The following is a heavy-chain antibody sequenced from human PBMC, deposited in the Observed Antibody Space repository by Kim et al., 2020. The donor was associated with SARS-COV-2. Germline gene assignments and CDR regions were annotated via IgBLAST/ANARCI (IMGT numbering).Heavy chain of an antibody. CDR1: GGSISSGGHY. CDR2: IYYTGST. Sequence: SETLSLTCTVSGGSISSGGHYWSWFRQHPGKGLEWIGYIYYTGSTYYSPSLKSRVSISVDTSNNQFSLKLTSVTVADTAVYYCARDRTGFASFDYWGQGTLVTVSS. V-gene: IGHV4-31*03. CDR3: ARDRTGFASFDY. D-gene: IGHD6-25*01. J-gene: IGHJ4*02.